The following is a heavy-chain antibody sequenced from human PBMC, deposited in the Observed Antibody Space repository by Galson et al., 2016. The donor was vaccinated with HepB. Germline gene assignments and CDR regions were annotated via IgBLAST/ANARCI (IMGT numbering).Heavy chain of an antibody. Sequence: SVKVSCKASGGTFSSYAFSWVRQAPGHGLEWLGGIIPIFGKTNYAQKFQGRVTITADQSTRTVCMEMSSLRSDDTALYYCARGTINWSHFDFWGPGTPVTVSS. CDR2: IIPIFGKT. CDR3: ARGTINWSHFDF. J-gene: IGHJ4*02. CDR1: GGTFSSYA. D-gene: IGHD1-1*01. V-gene: IGHV1-69*13.